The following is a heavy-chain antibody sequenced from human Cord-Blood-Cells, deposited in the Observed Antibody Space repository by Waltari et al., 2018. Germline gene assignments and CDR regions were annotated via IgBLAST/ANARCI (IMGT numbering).Heavy chain of an antibody. CDR2: INHSGST. CDR1: GGSFSGYY. V-gene: IGHV4-34*01. D-gene: IGHD1-26*01. J-gene: IGHJ3*02. Sequence: CAVYGGSFSGYYWSWIRQPPGKGLEWIGEINHSGSTNYNPSLKSRVTISVDTSKNQFSLKLSSVTAADTAVYYCARGRSPDAFDIWGQGTMVTVSS. CDR3: ARGRSPDAFDI.